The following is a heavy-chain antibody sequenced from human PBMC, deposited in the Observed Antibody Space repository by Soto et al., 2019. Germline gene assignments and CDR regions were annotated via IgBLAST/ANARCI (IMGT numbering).Heavy chain of an antibody. V-gene: IGHV1-69*02. D-gene: IGHD2-8*01. J-gene: IGHJ3*01. CDR3: GDSDVSEF. Sequence: QVQLVQSGAEVRKPGSSVKVSCKASGVTFSSYTISWVRQAPGQGLEWMGRIIPVLGVANYAPKFQGRLTIIADEPTSTVYIDFEDTAMYYARWLLNGDSDVSEFWGQGTFITVSS. CDR2: IIPVLGVA. CDR1: GVTFSSYT.